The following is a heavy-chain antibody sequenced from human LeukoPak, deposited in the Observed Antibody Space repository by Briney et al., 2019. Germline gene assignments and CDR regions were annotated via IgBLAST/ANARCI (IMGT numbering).Heavy chain of an antibody. CDR1: GFTFSTYC. CDR2: IKPDGDEK. CDR3: ARPLYILTGYNPPYELGY. J-gene: IGHJ4*02. D-gene: IGHD3-9*01. Sequence: GGSLRLSCAASGFTFSTYCMTWLRQTPGKGLEWVANIKPDGDEKYYVDSVKGRFTISRDNAKNSLYLQMNSLRAEDTAVYYCARPLYILTGYNPPYELGYWGQGTLVTVSS. V-gene: IGHV3-7*01.